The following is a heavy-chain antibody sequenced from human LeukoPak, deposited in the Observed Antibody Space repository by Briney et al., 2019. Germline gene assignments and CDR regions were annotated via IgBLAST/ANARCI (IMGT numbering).Heavy chain of an antibody. V-gene: IGHV4-39*01. CDR1: GGSMSSSTYS. D-gene: IGHD5-18*01. CDR2: IYHSGST. Sequence: SETLSLTCTVSGGSMSSSTYSWGWIRQPPGKGLEWIGSIYHSGSTYYNPSLKSRVTISVDTSKNQFSLKLSSVTAADTAVYYCARHLGIQLWFLDYWGQGALVTVSS. J-gene: IGHJ4*02. CDR3: ARHLGIQLWFLDY.